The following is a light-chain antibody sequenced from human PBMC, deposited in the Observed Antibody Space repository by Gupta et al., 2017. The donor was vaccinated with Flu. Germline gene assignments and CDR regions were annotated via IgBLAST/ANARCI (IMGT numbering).Light chain of an antibody. CDR1: SSNIGTVYD. Sequence: QSVLTQPPSVSGAPGQSITISCTGSSSNIGTVYDVHWYQQLPGTAPKLLIYGNNNRPSGVPDRFSGSKSGTSASLAITGLQAEDEADYYCQSYDSSRSGYVFGTGTRVTVL. CDR2: GNN. J-gene: IGLJ1*01. V-gene: IGLV1-40*01. CDR3: QSYDSSRSGYV.